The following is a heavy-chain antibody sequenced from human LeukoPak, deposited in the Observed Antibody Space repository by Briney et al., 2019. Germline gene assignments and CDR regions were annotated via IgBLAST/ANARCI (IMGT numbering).Heavy chain of an antibody. D-gene: IGHD6-13*01. Sequence: ASVKVSCKASGGTFRSYAISWVRQAPGQGLEWMGGIIPISGTANYAQKFQGRVTITADESTSTAYMELSSLRSEDTAVYYCAREASSSWSGFDYWGQGTLVTVSS. CDR1: GGTFRSYA. CDR2: IIPISGTA. CDR3: AREASSSWSGFDY. J-gene: IGHJ4*02. V-gene: IGHV1-69*13.